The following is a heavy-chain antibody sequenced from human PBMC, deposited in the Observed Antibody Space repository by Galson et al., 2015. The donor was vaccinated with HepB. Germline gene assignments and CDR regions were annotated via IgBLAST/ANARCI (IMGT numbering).Heavy chain of an antibody. CDR3: ARQGSGWSPGVVWFDP. Sequence: QSGAEVKKPGESLRISCKGSGYSFTSYWISWVRQVPGKGLEWMGRIDPSDSYTKYSPSFRGHVTISTDKSITTAYLQWSSLKASDTAMYYCARQGSGWSPGVVWFDPWGQGTLVTVSS. CDR2: IDPSDSYT. CDR1: GYSFTSYW. J-gene: IGHJ5*02. D-gene: IGHD6-19*01. V-gene: IGHV5-10-1*01.